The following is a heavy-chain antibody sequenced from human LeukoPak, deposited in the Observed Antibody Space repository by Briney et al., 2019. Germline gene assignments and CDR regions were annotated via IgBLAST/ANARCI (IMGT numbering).Heavy chain of an antibody. Sequence: PGGSLRLSCAASGFTFSSYAMSWVRQAPGKGLEWISGISGSGASTYYADSVKGRFTISRDDSRNTLYPQMNSLRGDDTAVYYCARDVGKWESLHFFDYWGQGTLVTVSS. D-gene: IGHD1-26*01. V-gene: IGHV3-23*01. CDR1: GFTFSSYA. CDR2: ISGSGAST. J-gene: IGHJ4*02. CDR3: ARDVGKWESLHFFDY.